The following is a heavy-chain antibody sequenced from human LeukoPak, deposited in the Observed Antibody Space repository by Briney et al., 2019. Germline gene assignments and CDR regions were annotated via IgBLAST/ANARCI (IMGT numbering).Heavy chain of an antibody. J-gene: IGHJ4*02. CDR2: IKPDGGEK. Sequence: GGSLRLSCAASRFTFSNYWMSWVRQAPGKGLEWVANIKPDGGEKYYVDSVKGRFTISRDNAENSLFLQMNSLRAEDTAVYYCAREAYWGQGTLVTVSS. CDR1: RFTFSNYW. CDR3: AREAY. V-gene: IGHV3-7*01.